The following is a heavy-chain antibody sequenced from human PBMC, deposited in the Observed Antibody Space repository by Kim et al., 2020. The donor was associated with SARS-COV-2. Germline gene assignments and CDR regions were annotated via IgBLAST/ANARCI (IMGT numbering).Heavy chain of an antibody. V-gene: IGHV7-4-1*02. Sequence: ASVKVSCKASGYSINNYNMNWVRQAPGQGLEWMGGTNIKNGKSTYAQGFAGRFVFSLDTSVSTAYLQINYLRAEDTAVYYCARDNADCFGSGGFYRMTYY. D-gene: IGHD3-10*01. CDR3: ARDNADCFGSGGFYRMTYY. J-gene: IGHJ6*01. CDR1: GYSINNYN. CDR2: TNIKNGKS.